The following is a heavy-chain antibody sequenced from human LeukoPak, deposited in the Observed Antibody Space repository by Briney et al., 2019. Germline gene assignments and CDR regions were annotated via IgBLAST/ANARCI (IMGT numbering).Heavy chain of an antibody. Sequence: GGSLRLSCLASGFTFSNFGMSWVRQAPGKGLEWVSSISSSSSYIYYADSVKGRFTISRDNAKNSLYLQMNSLRAEDTAVYYCARDLLHGYYYYMDVWGKGTTVTVSS. V-gene: IGHV3-21*01. CDR2: ISSSSSYI. CDR1: GFTFSNFG. CDR3: ARDLLHGYYYYMDV. D-gene: IGHD3-10*01. J-gene: IGHJ6*03.